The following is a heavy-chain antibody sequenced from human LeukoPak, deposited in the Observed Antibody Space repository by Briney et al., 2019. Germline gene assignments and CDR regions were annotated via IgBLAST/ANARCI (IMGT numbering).Heavy chain of an antibody. J-gene: IGHJ4*02. V-gene: IGHV3-48*04. CDR2: ISSSGSTI. CDR3: AKDRGYSHGFEY. Sequence: AGRSLRLSCAASGFTFSNYGMHWVRQAPGKGLEWVSYISSSGSTIYYADSVKGRFTISRDNAKNSLYLQMNSLRAEDTAVYYCAKDRGYSHGFEYWGQGTLVTVSS. D-gene: IGHD5-12*01. CDR1: GFTFSNYG.